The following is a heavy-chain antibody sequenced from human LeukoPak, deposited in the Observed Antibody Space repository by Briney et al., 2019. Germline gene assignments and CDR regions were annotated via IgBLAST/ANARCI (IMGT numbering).Heavy chain of an antibody. CDR1: GFTFSHYA. Sequence: GGSLRLSCEASGFTFSHYAMHWVRQAPGKGLEWVAVMSSDGNKNYYADSVKGRFTISRDNSKNTLYLQMNSLRAEDTAVYYCAKTAYEYYYDSSGYFDYWGQGTLATVSS. CDR3: AKTAYEYYYDSSGYFDY. V-gene: IGHV3-30*18. J-gene: IGHJ4*02. CDR2: MSSDGNKN. D-gene: IGHD3-22*01.